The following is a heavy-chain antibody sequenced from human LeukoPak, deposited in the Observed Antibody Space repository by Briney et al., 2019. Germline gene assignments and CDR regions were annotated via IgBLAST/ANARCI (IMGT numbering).Heavy chain of an antibody. CDR3: AKSSAGITWFDP. J-gene: IGHJ5*02. CDR1: GFTFSSYG. Sequence: GVSLRLSCAASGFTFSSYGMHWVRQAPGKGPEWVAFTRFDDSYKAYGNSVKGRFTISRDNSKNTLYLQMDSLRSDDTAVYYCAKSSAGITWFDPWGQGTLVIVSS. CDR2: TRFDDSYK. D-gene: IGHD1-7*01. V-gene: IGHV3-30*02.